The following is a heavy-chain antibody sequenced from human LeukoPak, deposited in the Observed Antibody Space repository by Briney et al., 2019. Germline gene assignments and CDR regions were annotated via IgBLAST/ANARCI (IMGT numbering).Heavy chain of an antibody. CDR2: IESKSDGGTT. V-gene: IGHV3-15*04. J-gene: IGHJ4*02. Sequence: GGSLRLSCAASGFSFRDAYMSWVRQTPGKGLEWVGRIESKSDGGTTDYAAPVKGRCIIPRDDSESTLYLELNSLKIEDTGIYYCLVQYFFDYWGQGTLVTVSS. CDR1: GFSFRDAY. D-gene: IGHD2-8*02. CDR3: LVQYFFDY.